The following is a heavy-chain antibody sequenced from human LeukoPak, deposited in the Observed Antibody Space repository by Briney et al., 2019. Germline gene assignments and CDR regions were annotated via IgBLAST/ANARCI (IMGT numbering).Heavy chain of an antibody. CDR1: GFTFSSYV. V-gene: IGHV3-74*01. J-gene: IGHJ6*02. CDR3: ARGNYHAMDV. CDR2: ISHDGFI. Sequence: GGSLRLSCETAGFTFSSYVMHWVRRTPGKGLVWVSRISHDGFISYADSVKGRFTISRDNAKNTLILQMNSLRAEDTAVYYCARGNYHAMDVWGQGTTVTVSS.